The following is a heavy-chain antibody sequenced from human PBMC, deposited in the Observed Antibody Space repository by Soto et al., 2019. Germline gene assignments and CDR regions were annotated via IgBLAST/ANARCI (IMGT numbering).Heavy chain of an antibody. CDR3: AKGHCSSTSCPVDF. J-gene: IGHJ4*02. D-gene: IGHD2-2*01. CDR2: ISGSGGST. Sequence: EVQLLESGGGLVEPGGSLRLSCGASGVTTSSYTMSWVRQAPGKGLEWVSAISGSGGSTYYADSVKGRFSISRGDSKNTLYLQMNSLRAEDTAVYYCAKGHCSSTSCPVDFWCQGTLVTVSS. CDR1: GVTTSSYT. V-gene: IGHV3-23*01.